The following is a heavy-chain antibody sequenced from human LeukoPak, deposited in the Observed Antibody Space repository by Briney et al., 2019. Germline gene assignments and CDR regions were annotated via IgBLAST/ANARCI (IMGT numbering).Heavy chain of an antibody. V-gene: IGHV3-30-3*01. D-gene: IGHD4-23*01. J-gene: IGHJ4*02. CDR3: ARSLGATVVTPAGDY. Sequence: TGGSLRLSCAASGFTFSSYAMHWVRQAPGKGLEWVAVISYDGSNKYYADSVKGRFTISRDNSKNTLYLQMNSLRAEDTAVYYCARSLGATVVTPAGDYWGQGTLVTVSS. CDR2: ISYDGSNK. CDR1: GFTFSSYA.